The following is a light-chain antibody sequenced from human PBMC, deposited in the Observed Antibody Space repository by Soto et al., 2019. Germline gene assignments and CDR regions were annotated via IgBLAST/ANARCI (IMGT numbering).Light chain of an antibody. J-gene: IGKJ1*01. CDR2: KAS. V-gene: IGKV1-5*03. CDR3: QQYVRYRT. Sequence: DIRMTQSPSTLSASVGDRVTITCRASQSISGWLAWYQQKPGKAPKLLIYKASTLESGVPSRFSGSGSGTEFTLTISSLQPDDFATYYCQQYVRYRTFGQGTKVDIK. CDR1: QSISGW.